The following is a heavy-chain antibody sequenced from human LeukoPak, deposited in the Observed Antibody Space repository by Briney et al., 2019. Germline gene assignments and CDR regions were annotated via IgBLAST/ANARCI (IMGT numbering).Heavy chain of an antibody. J-gene: IGHJ3*02. CDR1: GFTFSSYS. V-gene: IGHV3-21*01. Sequence: GGSLRLSCAASGFTFSSYSMNWVRQAPGKGLEWVSSISSRSSYIYHADSVKGRFTISRDNAKNSLYLQMNSLRAEDTAVYYCAREAYYYDSSGYVHDAFDIWGQGTVVTVST. D-gene: IGHD3-22*01. CDR3: AREAYYYDSSGYVHDAFDI. CDR2: ISSRSSYI.